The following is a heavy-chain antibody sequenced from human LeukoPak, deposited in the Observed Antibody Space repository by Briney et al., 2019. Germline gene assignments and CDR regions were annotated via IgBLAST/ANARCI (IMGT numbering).Heavy chain of an antibody. J-gene: IGHJ1*01. CDR3: ARAGGVGEQPEHFQH. CDR1: GGTFSSYA. D-gene: IGHD6-13*01. Sequence: SVKVSCKASGGTFSSYAISWVRQAPGQGLEWVGRIIPILGITNYAQKFQGRVTISADKSTSTAYMELSSLRSEDTAVYYCARAGGVGEQPEHFQHWGQGTLVTVSS. V-gene: IGHV1-69*04. CDR2: IIPILGIT.